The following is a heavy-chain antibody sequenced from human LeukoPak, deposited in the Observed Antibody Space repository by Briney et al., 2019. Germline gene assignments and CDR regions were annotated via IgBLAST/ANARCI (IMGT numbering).Heavy chain of an antibody. CDR3: ARGLTGDY. V-gene: IGHV4-39*07. CDR1: GGSISSGSYY. CDR2: INHSGST. Sequence: PSQTLSLTCTVSGGSISSGSYYWSWIRQPPGKGLEWIGEINHSGSTNYNPSLKSRVTISVDTSKNQFSLKLSSVTAADTAVYYCARGLTGDYWGQGTLVTVSS. D-gene: IGHD1-14*01. J-gene: IGHJ4*02.